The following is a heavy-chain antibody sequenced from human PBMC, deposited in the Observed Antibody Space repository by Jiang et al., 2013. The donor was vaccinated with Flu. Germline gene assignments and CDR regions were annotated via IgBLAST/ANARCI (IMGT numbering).Heavy chain of an antibody. J-gene: IGHJ3*02. CDR3: ARALDKQLWFPNDAFDI. V-gene: IGHV4-38-2*01. CDR2: IYHSGST. Sequence: VQLVESGPGLVKPSETLSLTCAVSGYSISSGYYWGWIRQPPGKGLEWIGSIYHSGSTYYNPSLKSRVTISVDTSKNQFSLKLSSVTAADTAVYYCARALDKQLWFPNDAFDIWGPRDNGHRL. CDR1: GYSISSGYY. D-gene: IGHD5-18*01.